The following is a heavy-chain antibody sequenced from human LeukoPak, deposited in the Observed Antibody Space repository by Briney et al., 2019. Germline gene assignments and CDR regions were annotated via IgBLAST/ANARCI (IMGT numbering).Heavy chain of an antibody. Sequence: QAGGSLRLSCVVSAFSISNYWMNWVRQGPGKGLEWVANIKEDGSEKYYVGSVKGRFTISRDNAKNSVYLQMNSLRADDTAVYYCVSGHCNDYRSQGTLVTVSS. J-gene: IGHJ4*02. CDR1: AFSISNYW. CDR2: IKEDGSEK. V-gene: IGHV3-7*01. D-gene: IGHD2-21*02. CDR3: VSGHCNDY.